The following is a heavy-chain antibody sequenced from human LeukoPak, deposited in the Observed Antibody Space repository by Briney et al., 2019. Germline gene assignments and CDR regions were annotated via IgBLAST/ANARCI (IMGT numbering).Heavy chain of an antibody. CDR3: AKARIGVAGILTE. CDR1: GFTFDDYA. D-gene: IGHD6-19*01. Sequence: GRSLRLSCAASGFTFDDYAMHWVRQAPGKGLEWVSGISWNSGSIGYADSVKGRFTISRDNAKNSLYLQMNSLRAEDTALYYCAKARIGVAGILTEWGQGTLINVSS. CDR2: ISWNSGSI. J-gene: IGHJ4*02. V-gene: IGHV3-9*01.